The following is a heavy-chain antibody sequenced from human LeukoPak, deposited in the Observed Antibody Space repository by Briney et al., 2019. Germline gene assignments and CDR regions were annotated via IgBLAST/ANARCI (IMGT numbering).Heavy chain of an antibody. CDR3: ARDYCTSTSCYNRFDY. CDR2: INPSGGRT. D-gene: IGHD2-2*02. V-gene: IGHV1-46*01. Sequence: ASVKVSCKASGYTFTSYYMHWVRQAPGQGLEWMGIINPSGGRTTYAQKFQGRVTMTRDTSTSTVYMELSSLRSEDTAVYYCARDYCTSTSCYNRFDYWGQGTLVTVSS. CDR1: GYTFTSYY. J-gene: IGHJ4*02.